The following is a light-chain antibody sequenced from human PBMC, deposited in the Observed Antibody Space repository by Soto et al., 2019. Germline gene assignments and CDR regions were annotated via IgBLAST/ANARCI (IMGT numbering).Light chain of an antibody. Sequence: MMMTQSPATLSVSPGERVTLSCRTSHSVNSHVAWYQQKPGQAPRLLLYGASTRATGIPVWFSGSGFGTEFTLTISSLQSEDFAVYYCQQRSNWPPIFTFGPGTKVDIK. J-gene: IGKJ3*01. CDR3: QQRSNWPPIFT. V-gene: IGKV3-15*01. CDR1: HSVNSH. CDR2: GAS.